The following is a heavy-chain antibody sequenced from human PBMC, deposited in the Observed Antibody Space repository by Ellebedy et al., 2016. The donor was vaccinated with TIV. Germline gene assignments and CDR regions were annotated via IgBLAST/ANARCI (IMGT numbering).Heavy chain of an antibody. CDR1: GYTFTKYN. V-gene: IGHV1-8*01. J-gene: IGHJ3*02. CDR2: VNPNSGDT. CDR3: AREDAFDI. Sequence: AASVKVSCKASGYTFTKYNINWVRQSTGQGLEWMGWVNPNSGDTDYAQKFRDRVTMTRDTSTNTAYLELSSLRSEDTAVYYCAREDAFDIWGQGTMVTVFS.